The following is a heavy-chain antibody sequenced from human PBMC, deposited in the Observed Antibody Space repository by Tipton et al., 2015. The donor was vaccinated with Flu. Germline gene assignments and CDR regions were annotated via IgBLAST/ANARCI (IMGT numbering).Heavy chain of an antibody. CDR1: SGSIRSTNYF. CDR2: IFPSGTT. CDR3: ARHWDFYTRGLDF. J-gene: IGHJ4*02. V-gene: IGHV4-39*01. Sequence: TLSLTCTVSSGSIRSTNYFCAWIRQPPGKRLELIGSIFPSGTTYYNPSLKSRVTISVDTSKSQFSLMLRSVTAADTAVYYCARHWDFYTRGLDFWGQGTLVTVSS. D-gene: IGHD2/OR15-2a*01.